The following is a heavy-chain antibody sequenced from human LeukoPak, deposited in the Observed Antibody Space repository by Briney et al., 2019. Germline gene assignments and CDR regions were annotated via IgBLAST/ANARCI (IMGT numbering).Heavy chain of an antibody. CDR3: AKGMGQQLGNVDY. D-gene: IGHD6-13*01. V-gene: IGHV3-30*02. CDR1: GFTFSSYG. CDR2: IRYDGSNK. Sequence: PGGSLRLSCAASGFTFSSYGMHWVRQAPGKGLEWVAFIRYDGSNKYYADSVKGRFTISRDNSKNTLFLQMNGLRAEETAVYYCAKGMGQQLGNVDYWGQGTLVTVSS. J-gene: IGHJ4*02.